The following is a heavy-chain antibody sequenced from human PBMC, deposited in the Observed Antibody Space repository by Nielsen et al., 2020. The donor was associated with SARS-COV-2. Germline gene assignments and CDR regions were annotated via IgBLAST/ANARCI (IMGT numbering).Heavy chain of an antibody. Sequence: ASVKVSCKASGYTFTSYDINWVRQATGQGLEWMGWMNPNSGNTGDAQKFKGRVTMTRDTSISTAYMELSSLTSEDTAVYYCARRADYYDSSAYYYWGQGILVTVSS. V-gene: IGHV1-8*01. J-gene: IGHJ4*02. CDR1: GYTFTSYD. D-gene: IGHD3-22*01. CDR3: ARRADYYDSSAYYY. CDR2: MNPNSGNT.